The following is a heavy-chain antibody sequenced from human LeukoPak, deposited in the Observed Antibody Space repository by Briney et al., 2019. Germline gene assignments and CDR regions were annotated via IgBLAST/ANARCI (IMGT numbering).Heavy chain of an antibody. CDR2: IRSKAYDETT. CDR1: GFTFGDYT. CDR3: ARDQLYSPKLRLGELSYERPGGY. D-gene: IGHD3-16*02. Sequence: GRSLRLSCTASGFTFGDYTMSWVRQAPGKGLEWVGFIRSKAYDETTEYAASVKGRFTISRDNSKNTLYLQMSSLRAEDTAVYYCARDQLYSPKLRLGELSYERPGGYWGQGTLVTVSS. J-gene: IGHJ4*02. V-gene: IGHV3-49*04.